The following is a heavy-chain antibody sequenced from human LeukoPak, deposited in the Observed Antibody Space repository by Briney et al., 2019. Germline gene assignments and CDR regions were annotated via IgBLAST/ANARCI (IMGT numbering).Heavy chain of an antibody. V-gene: IGHV3-23*01. J-gene: IGHJ4*02. D-gene: IGHD1-1*01. Sequence: GGSLRLSCEVSGLTFSNYGMSWVRQAPGKGLEWVSGINAGGGSAYADSVKGRFTISRDNSKNTLYMQMNSLRAEDTALYYCAKEVLDNNWITIDYWGQGTLVTVSS. CDR2: INAGGGSA. CDR3: AKEVLDNNWITIDY. CDR1: GLTFSNYG.